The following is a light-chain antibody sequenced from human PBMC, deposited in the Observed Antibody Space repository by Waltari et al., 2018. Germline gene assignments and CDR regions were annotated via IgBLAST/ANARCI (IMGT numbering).Light chain of an antibody. CDR2: VHSDGSH. CDR1: GGHSSNV. J-gene: IGLJ3*02. CDR3: QTGGHGTWV. Sequence: QLVLTQSPSASASLGASVKLTCTLSGGHSSNVIAWHQQQPEKGPRYLMKVHSDGSHSNGDVIPDRFSGSSSGSERYLTFSSVQSEDEADYYCQTGGHGTWVFGGGTKLTVL. V-gene: IGLV4-69*01.